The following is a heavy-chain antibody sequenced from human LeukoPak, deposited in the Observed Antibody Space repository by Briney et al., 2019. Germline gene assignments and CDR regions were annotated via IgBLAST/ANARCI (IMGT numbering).Heavy chain of an antibody. D-gene: IGHD2-15*01. CDR1: GGSISSGGYS. Sequence: SETLSLTCAVSGGSISSGGYSWSWIRQPPGKGLEWIGYIYHSGSTYYNPSLKSRITISVDTSENRFSLKLSSVTATDTAVYYCARDCSGGSCYGAFDIWGQGTMVTVSS. CDR2: IYHSGST. J-gene: IGHJ3*02. V-gene: IGHV4-30-2*05. CDR3: ARDCSGGSCYGAFDI.